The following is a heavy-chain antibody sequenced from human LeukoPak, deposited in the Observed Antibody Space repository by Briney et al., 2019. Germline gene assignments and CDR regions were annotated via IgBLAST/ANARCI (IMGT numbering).Heavy chain of an antibody. V-gene: IGHV3-21*01. CDR2: ISGSRRHK. CDR1: GFTFSSYT. Sequence: PGGSLRLSCAASGFTFSSYTMNWVRQAPGKGLEWVSSISGSRRHKYYADSVKGRFTISRDNDKKSLYLQMNSLRAEDTAVYYCARTANFAAGYYIDYWGQGTLVTVSS. J-gene: IGHJ4*02. CDR3: ARTANFAAGYYIDY. D-gene: IGHD6-13*01.